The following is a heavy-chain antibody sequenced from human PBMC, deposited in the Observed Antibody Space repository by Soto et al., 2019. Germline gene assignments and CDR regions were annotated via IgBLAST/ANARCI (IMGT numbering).Heavy chain of an antibody. V-gene: IGHV1-69*02. J-gene: IGHJ4*02. D-gene: IGHD3-22*01. CDR3: ASLYDDTSGNFYY. CDR2: FIPMLGIA. CDR1: GDSFSRST. Sequence: QVQLVQSGAEVKRPGSSVKVSCKASGDSFSRSTFSWVRQAPGQGLEWMGRFIPMLGIANYAQTFQGRVTIAADKSTSTAYMDLSSLISEDTAVYYCASLYDDTSGNFYYWGQGTLVTVSS.